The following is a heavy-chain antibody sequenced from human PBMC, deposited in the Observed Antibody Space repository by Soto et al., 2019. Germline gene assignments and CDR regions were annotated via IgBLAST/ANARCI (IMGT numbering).Heavy chain of an antibody. Sequence: EVQLVESGGGLVQPGGSLRLSCTASGFTFSSYWMTWVRQAPGKGLEWVANIKHDGSEKYYVDSVKGRFTISRDNARNSVFLEMKSLRAEDTAVYSCVRDRSGSYLEGFDYWGQGTLVTVSS. J-gene: IGHJ4*02. CDR3: VRDRSGSYLEGFDY. CDR2: IKHDGSEK. V-gene: IGHV3-7*01. CDR1: GFTFSSYW. D-gene: IGHD1-26*01.